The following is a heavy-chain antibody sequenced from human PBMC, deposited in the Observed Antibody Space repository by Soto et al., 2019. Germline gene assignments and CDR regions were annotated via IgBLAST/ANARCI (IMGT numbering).Heavy chain of an antibody. CDR2: IYSGGST. J-gene: IGHJ6*02. Sequence: PGGSLRLSCAASGFTVSSNYMSWVRQAPGKGLEWVSVIYSGGSTYYADSVKGRFTISRDNSKNTLYLQMNSLRAEDTAVYYCARVRREQLVLRVDYYYYGMDVWGQGTTVTASS. CDR3: ARVRREQLVLRVDYYYYGMDV. CDR1: GFTVSSNY. D-gene: IGHD6-6*01. V-gene: IGHV3-53*01.